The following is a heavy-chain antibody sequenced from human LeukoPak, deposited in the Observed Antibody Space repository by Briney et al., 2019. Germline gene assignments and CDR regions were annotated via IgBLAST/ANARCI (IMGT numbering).Heavy chain of an antibody. D-gene: IGHD4-11*01. Sequence: PGGSLRLSCAASGFTFSDYYMSWIRQAPGKGLEWVSYISSSGSTIYYADSVKGRFTISRDNAKNSLYLQMNSPRAEDTAVYYCARSVFYSENLDYWGQGTLVTVSS. J-gene: IGHJ4*02. CDR1: GFTFSDYY. CDR3: ARSVFYSENLDY. CDR2: ISSSGSTI. V-gene: IGHV3-11*04.